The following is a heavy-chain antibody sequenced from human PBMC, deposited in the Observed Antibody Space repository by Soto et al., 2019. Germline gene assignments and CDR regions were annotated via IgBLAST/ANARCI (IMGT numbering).Heavy chain of an antibody. CDR1: GVTFNNYT. Sequence: QVQLAQSGAEVKKPGSSVKISCTASGVTFNNYTFTWVRRAPGQGLEWMGRVIPLLDASNYAEKFQDRVTITADRSTSTVYMELSGLRSDDSAIYYCASGKSQMSQDRMGLYYYIDVWGKGTTVTVSS. V-gene: IGHV1-69*08. CDR3: ASGKSQMSQDRMGLYYYIDV. CDR2: VIPLLDAS. J-gene: IGHJ6*03. D-gene: IGHD1-1*01.